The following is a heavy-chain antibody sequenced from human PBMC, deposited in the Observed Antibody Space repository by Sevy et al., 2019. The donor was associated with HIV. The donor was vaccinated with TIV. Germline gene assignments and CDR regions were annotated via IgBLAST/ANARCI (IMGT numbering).Heavy chain of an antibody. Sequence: GGSLRLSCAASGFSFSSYWMHWVRQAPGKGLEWVANIKQDESEKYYVASVKGRFTNSRDNAKNSVYLQMNSLRPEDTAIYYCARGISGSFDYWGQGTLVTVSS. J-gene: IGHJ4*02. CDR3: ARGISGSFDY. D-gene: IGHD3-22*01. V-gene: IGHV3-7*04. CDR1: GFSFSSYW. CDR2: IKQDESEK.